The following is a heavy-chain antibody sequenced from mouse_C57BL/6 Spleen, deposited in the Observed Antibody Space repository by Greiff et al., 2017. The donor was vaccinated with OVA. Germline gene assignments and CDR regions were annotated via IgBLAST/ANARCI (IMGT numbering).Heavy chain of an antibody. CDR3: ASYGSSYVWFAY. J-gene: IGHJ3*01. D-gene: IGHD1-1*01. Sequence: QVQLQQSGAELVKPGASVKMSCKASGYTFTSYWITWVKQRPGQGLEWIGDIYPGSGSTNYNEKFKSKATLTVDTSSSTAYMQLSSLTSEDSAVYYCASYGSSYVWFAYWGQGTLVTVSA. CDR2: IYPGSGST. CDR1: GYTFTSYW. V-gene: IGHV1-55*01.